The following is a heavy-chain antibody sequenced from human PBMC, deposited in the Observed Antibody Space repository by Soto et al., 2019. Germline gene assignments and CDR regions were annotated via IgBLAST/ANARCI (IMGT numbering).Heavy chain of an antibody. CDR2: ISYDGSNK. Sequence: ESGGGVVQPGRSLRLSCAASGFTFSSYAMHWVRQAPGKGLEWVAVISYDGSNKYYADSVKGRFTISRDNSKNTLYLQMNSLRAEDTAVYYCARVFSVRYSGSYPFDYWGQGTLVTVSS. D-gene: IGHD1-26*01. J-gene: IGHJ4*02. V-gene: IGHV3-30-3*01. CDR1: GFTFSSYA. CDR3: ARVFSVRYSGSYPFDY.